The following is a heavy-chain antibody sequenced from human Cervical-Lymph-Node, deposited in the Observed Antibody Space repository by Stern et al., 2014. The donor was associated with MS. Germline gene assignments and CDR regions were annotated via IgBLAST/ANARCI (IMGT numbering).Heavy chain of an antibody. CDR2: LAYDGSQE. CDR1: GFTFRNYS. CDR3: AKVKWLHDLWSGYCDN. Sequence: VQLVESGGRVVQPGKSLRLSCEASGFTFRNYSMQWVRQAPGKGLEWLAFLAYDGSQEFYADSLKGRFTISRDNSKNTLYLQMSSLRPEDTAVYYCAKVKWLHDLWSGYCDNWGQGTLVTGSS. V-gene: IGHV3-30*04. J-gene: IGHJ4*02. D-gene: IGHD3-3*01.